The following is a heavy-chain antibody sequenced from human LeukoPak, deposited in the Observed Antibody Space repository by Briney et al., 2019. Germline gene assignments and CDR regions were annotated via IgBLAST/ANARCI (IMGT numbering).Heavy chain of an antibody. CDR2: ISYDGSIK. V-gene: IGHV3-30-3*01. J-gene: IGHJ4*02. CDR3: ARGPGYSSGWYVLSVDY. D-gene: IGHD6-19*01. CDR1: GFTFSSYA. Sequence: GGSLRLSCAASGFTFSSYAMHWVRQAPGKGLEWLAVISYDGSIKYYADSVKGRFTTSRDNSKNMLYLQMNSLSAEDTAVYYCARGPGYSSGWYVLSVDYWGQGTLVTVSS.